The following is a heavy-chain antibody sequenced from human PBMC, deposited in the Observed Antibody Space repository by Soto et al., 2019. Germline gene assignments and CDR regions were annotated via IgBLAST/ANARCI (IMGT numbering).Heavy chain of an antibody. Sequence: SETLSLTCTVSGGSISSYYWSWIRQHPGKGLEWIGYIYYSGSTYYNPSLKSRVTISVDTSKNQFSLKLSSVTAADTAVYYCARDAITAMVGANYYYYYGMDVWGQGTTVTVSS. J-gene: IGHJ6*02. V-gene: IGHV4-59*06. CDR2: IYYSGST. CDR1: GGSISSYY. D-gene: IGHD5-18*01. CDR3: ARDAITAMVGANYYYYYGMDV.